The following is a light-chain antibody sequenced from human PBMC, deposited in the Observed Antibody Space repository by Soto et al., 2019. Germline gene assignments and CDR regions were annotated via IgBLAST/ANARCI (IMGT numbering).Light chain of an antibody. Sequence: EIVLTQSPATLSLSPGERATLSCRASQSVSSYLVWYQQKPGQAPRLLIYDASNRATGIPARFSGSGSGTDFTLTISSLEPEDFAVYYCQQRSRFGGGTKVEIK. CDR2: DAS. CDR3: QQRSR. J-gene: IGKJ4*01. CDR1: QSVSSY. V-gene: IGKV3-11*01.